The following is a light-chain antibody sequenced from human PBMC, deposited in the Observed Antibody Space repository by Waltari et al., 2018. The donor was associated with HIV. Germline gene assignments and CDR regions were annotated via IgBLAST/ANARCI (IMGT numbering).Light chain of an antibody. J-gene: IGLJ2*01. CDR2: DFR. CDR3: SSYKRGSALEV. Sequence: QSVLPHPASVPGPPGQSLTISCTGTSSAIGGYNYVPSYQQHPGKVPKLMIFDFRKRPSGISSRFSVSKSGNTASLTISGLQAEDEADYYCSSYKRGSALEVFGGGTKLTVL. V-gene: IGLV2-14*03. CDR1: SSAIGGYNY.